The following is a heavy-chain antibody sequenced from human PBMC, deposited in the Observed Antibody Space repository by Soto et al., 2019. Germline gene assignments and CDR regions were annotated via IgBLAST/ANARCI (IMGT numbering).Heavy chain of an antibody. CDR2: FDPEDGER. CDR3: ARGARRSDYFDY. V-gene: IGHV1-24*01. CDR1: GGTFSSYA. J-gene: IGHJ4*02. D-gene: IGHD6-6*01. Sequence: ASVKVSCKASGGTFSSYAISWVRQAPGKGLEWMGGFDPEDGERIYAKKFQGRVTMTEDTSTNTAYMDLSSLKSDDTAVYYCARGARRSDYFDYWGQGTLVTVSS.